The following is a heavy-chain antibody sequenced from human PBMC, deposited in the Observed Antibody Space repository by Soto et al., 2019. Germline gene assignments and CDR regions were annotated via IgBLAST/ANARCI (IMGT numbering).Heavy chain of an antibody. CDR1: GGSISNYY. D-gene: IGHD4-17*01. CDR3: ARATRDYGDYGYFDY. Sequence: QVQLQESGPGLVKPLETLSLSCTVSGGSISNYYWSWIRQPAGKGLEWIGRIYSSGSTNYNPSLKSRVTVSLDTSKNQFSLKLSSVTAADTAVYYCARATRDYGDYGYFDYWGQGILVIVSS. CDR2: IYSSGST. J-gene: IGHJ4*02. V-gene: IGHV4-4*07.